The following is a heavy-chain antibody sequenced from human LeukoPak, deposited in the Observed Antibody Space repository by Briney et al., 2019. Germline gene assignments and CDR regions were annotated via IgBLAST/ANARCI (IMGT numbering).Heavy chain of an antibody. J-gene: IGHJ4*02. V-gene: IGHV3-21*01. CDR3: ATGNGGLFDY. Sequence: GGSLRLSCAASGFTFSSYWMNWVRQAPEKGLEWVSSISSSNSYIYYADSVKGRFTISRDNAKNSLYLQMNSLRAEDTAVYYCATGNGGLFDYWGQGTLVTVSS. CDR1: GFTFSSYW. CDR2: ISSSNSYI. D-gene: IGHD2-8*01.